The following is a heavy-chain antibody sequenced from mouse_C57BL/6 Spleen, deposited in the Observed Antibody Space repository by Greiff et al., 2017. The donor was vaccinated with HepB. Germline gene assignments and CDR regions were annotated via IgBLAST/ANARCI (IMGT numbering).Heavy chain of an antibody. V-gene: IGHV2-3*01. CDR2: IWGDGST. CDR1: GFSLTSYG. D-gene: IGHD1-1*01. CDR3: AKTSNYYGSSPFAY. J-gene: IGHJ3*01. Sequence: VNVVESGPGLVAPSQSLSITCTVSGFSLTSYGVSWVRQPPGKGLEWLGVIWGDGSTNYHSALISRLSISKDNSKSQVFLKLNSLQTDDTATYYCAKTSNYYGSSPFAYWGQGTLVTVSA.